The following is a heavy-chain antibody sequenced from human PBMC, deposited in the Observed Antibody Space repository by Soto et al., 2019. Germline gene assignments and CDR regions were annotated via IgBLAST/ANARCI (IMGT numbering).Heavy chain of an antibody. Sequence: SETLSLTCTVSGGSISSGGYYWSWIRQHPGKGLEWIGYIYYSGNTYYNPSLKSRVTISVDTSKYQFSLKLSSVTAADTAVYYCARADMIRTFYYGMDVWGQGTTVTVSS. CDR3: ARADMIRTFYYGMDV. CDR1: GGSISSGGYY. D-gene: IGHD3-16*01. J-gene: IGHJ6*02. V-gene: IGHV4-31*03. CDR2: IYYSGNT.